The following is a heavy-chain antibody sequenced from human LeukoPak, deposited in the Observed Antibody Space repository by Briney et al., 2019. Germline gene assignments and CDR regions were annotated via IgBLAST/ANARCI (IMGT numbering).Heavy chain of an antibody. D-gene: IGHD3-22*01. CDR1: GFTFSSYA. CDR2: IYSGGST. V-gene: IGHV3-66*01. CDR3: ARLDGYYYDSSGPETVLRDAFDI. Sequence: GGSLRLSCAASGFTFSSYAMSWVRQAPGKGLEWVSVIYSGGSTYYADSVKGRFTISRDNSKNTLYLQMNSLRAEDTAVYYCARLDGYYYDSSGPETVLRDAFDIWGQGTMVTVSS. J-gene: IGHJ3*02.